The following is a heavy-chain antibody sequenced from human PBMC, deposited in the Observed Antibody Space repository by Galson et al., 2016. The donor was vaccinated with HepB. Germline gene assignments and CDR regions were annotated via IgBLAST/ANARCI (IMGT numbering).Heavy chain of an antibody. Sequence: SLRLSCAASGFTFSDFYMTWIRQAPGKGLEYVSHISHRGSDTNYADSVKGRFTISRDNAKESLYLQMSSLRAEDTAIYYCARDRTSRAAVDYWGHGTLVTVSS. J-gene: IGHJ4*01. D-gene: IGHD6-25*01. CDR2: ISHRGSDT. CDR3: ARDRTSRAAVDY. V-gene: IGHV3-11*06. CDR1: GFTFSDFY.